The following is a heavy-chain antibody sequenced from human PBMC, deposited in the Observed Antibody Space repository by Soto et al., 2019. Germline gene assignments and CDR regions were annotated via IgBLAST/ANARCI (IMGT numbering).Heavy chain of an antibody. CDR1: GGSISNYY. Sequence: SDTLSLTSTVSGGSISNYYWTWIRQPAGKGLEWIGRMYTSGCSNYNPSLKSRVTISENTSKIQFYLNLRSVTAADTAVYYCGREGYSDTYSFYHTLDVWGQGTTVTVCS. J-gene: IGHJ6*02. CDR2: MYTSGCS. D-gene: IGHD4-17*01. CDR3: GREGYSDTYSFYHTLDV. V-gene: IGHV4-4*07.